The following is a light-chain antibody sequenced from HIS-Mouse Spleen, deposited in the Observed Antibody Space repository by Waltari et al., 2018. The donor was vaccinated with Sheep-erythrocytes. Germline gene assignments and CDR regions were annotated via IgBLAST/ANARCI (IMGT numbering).Light chain of an antibody. Sequence: AIQLTQSPSSLSASVADRVTITCRASQGISSALALYQQKPGKAPKLLIYDASSLESGVPSRFSGSGSGTDFTLTISSLQPEDFATYYCQQFNNYPRTFGQGTKVEIK. CDR3: QQFNNYPRT. V-gene: IGKV1D-13*01. CDR1: QGISSA. CDR2: DAS. J-gene: IGKJ1*01.